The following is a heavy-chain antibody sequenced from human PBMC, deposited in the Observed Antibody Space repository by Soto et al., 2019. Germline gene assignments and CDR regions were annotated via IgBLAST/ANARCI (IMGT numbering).Heavy chain of an antibody. Sequence: SVKVSCRASCCSFTRYGSRGARPVRGQGLEWMGWIRAYNGKTNYAQKLQGRVTMTTDTSTSTACMELRGLRSEEPSVLYCLTDWGNRFCSGYLNFWRQGSPVT. D-gene: IGHD3-3*01. CDR3: LTDWGNRFCSGYLNF. J-gene: IGHJ4*02. V-gene: IGHV1-18*04. CDR2: IRAYNGKT. CDR1: CCSFTRYG.